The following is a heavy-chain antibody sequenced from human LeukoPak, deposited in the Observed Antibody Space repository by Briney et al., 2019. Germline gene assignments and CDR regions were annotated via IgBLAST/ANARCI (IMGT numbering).Heavy chain of an antibody. CDR1: GASISSHY. J-gene: IGHJ4*02. V-gene: IGHV4-59*11. D-gene: IGHD1-7*01. Sequence: SETLSLTCTVSGASISSHYWSWIRQPPGKGLEWIGYISYSGTTKYNASLKSRVTISADTSKSHFSLNLNSVTAADTAVYYCARELELRSEGSFDYWGQGTLVTVSS. CDR2: ISYSGTT. CDR3: ARELELRSEGSFDY.